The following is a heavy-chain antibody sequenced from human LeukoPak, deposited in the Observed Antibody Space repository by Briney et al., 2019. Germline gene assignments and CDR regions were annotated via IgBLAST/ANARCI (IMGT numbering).Heavy chain of an antibody. CDR3: AREGRALDY. V-gene: IGHV3-48*01. CDR2: TSSSSSTI. J-gene: IGHJ4*02. Sequence: GGSLRLSCAASGFTLRSYSMHWVRQAPGKGREWVSYTSSSSSTIYYADSVKGRFTISRDNAKNSLYLQMNSLRAEDTAVYYCAREGRALDYWGQGTLVTVSS. CDR1: GFTLRSYS.